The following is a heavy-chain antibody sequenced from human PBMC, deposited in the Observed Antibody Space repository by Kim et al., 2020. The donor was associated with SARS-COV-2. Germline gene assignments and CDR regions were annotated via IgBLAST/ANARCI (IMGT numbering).Heavy chain of an antibody. CDR2: IYYSGNT. CDR1: GDPTREGDSS. D-gene: IGHD6-19*01. CDR3: ARRSQWLVSYYFDN. V-gene: IGHV4-39*01. J-gene: IGHJ3*02. Sequence: CTCSGDPTREGDSSGGWIRPPPGKGLEWIASIYYSGNTYYNPSLKSRVAISVDPSNNQFSLRLNSVTATDTAIYYCARRSQWLVSYYFDNW.